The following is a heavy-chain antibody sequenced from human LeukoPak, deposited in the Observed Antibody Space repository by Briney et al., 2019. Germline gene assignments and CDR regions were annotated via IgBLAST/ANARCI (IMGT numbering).Heavy chain of an antibody. CDR2: IIPIFGTA. J-gene: IGHJ4*02. V-gene: IGHV1-69*13. CDR3: ARVRVPAAIYFDY. Sequence: SVKVSCKASGGTFSSYAISWVRQAPGQGLEWMGGIIPIFGTANYAQKFQGRVTITADESTSTAYMELSSLRSEDTAVYYCARVRVPAAIYFDYWGQGTLVTVSS. D-gene: IGHD2-2*02. CDR1: GGTFSSYA.